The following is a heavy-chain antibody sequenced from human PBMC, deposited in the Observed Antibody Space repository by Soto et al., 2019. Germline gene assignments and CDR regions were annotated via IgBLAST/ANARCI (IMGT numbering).Heavy chain of an antibody. CDR1: GFIFSSHT. Sequence: EVQLVESGGGLVKPGGSLRLSCAASGFIFSSHTMNWVRQVPGKGLEWVSSISASSTYLYHADSLKGRFTISRDNAYNSLYLQMSSLRAEDTAVYYCARGWLRDPWMYWGQGTLVTVSS. V-gene: IGHV3-21*02. D-gene: IGHD5-12*01. J-gene: IGHJ4*02. CDR2: ISASSTYL. CDR3: ARGWLRDPWMY.